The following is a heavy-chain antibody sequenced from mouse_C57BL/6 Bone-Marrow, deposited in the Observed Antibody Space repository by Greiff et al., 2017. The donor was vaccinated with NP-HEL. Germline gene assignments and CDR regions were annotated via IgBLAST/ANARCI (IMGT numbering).Heavy chain of an antibody. D-gene: IGHD1-1*01. CDR3: ARAITTVVATDFDV. V-gene: IGHV1-69*01. Sequence: VQLVESGAELVMPGASVKLSCKASGYTFTSYWMHWVKQRPGQGLEWIGEIDPSDSYTNYNQKFKGKSTLTVDKSSSTAYMQLSSLTSEDSAVYYCARAITTVVATDFDVWGTGTTVTVSS. CDR2: IDPSDSYT. CDR1: GYTFTSYW. J-gene: IGHJ1*03.